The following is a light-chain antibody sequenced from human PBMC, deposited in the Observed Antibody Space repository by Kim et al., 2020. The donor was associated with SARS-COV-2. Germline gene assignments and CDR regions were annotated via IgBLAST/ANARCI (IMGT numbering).Light chain of an antibody. CDR3: SSYTSSSTVV. Sequence: GQSITISCTGTSSDVGGYNYVSWYQQHPAKAPNLMIYEVSNRPSGVSNRFSGSKSGNTASLTISGLQAEDEADYYCSSYTSSSTVVFGGGTQLTVL. J-gene: IGLJ2*01. CDR2: EVS. CDR1: SSDVGGYNY. V-gene: IGLV2-14*01.